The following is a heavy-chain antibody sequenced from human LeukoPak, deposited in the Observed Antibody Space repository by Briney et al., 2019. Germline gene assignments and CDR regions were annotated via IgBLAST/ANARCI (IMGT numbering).Heavy chain of an antibody. V-gene: IGHV3-23*01. J-gene: IGHJ4*02. CDR1: GITLSNYG. D-gene: IGHD3-22*01. CDR2: ISDGGGRT. CDR3: AKRGVVIRVILVGFHKEAYYFDS. Sequence: PGGSLRLSCAVSGITLSNYGMSWVRQAPGKGLEWVTGISDGGGRTKYADSVKGRFTISRDTPKNTLYLQMNSLRAEDTAVYFCAKRGVVIRVILVGFHKEAYYFDSWGQGALVTVSS.